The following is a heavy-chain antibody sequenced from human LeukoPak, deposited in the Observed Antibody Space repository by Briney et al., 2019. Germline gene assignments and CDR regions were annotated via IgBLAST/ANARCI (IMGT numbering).Heavy chain of an antibody. CDR2: IDEDGKTI. D-gene: IGHD3-3*01. CDR1: GFTFSSYA. Sequence: GGSLRLSCAASGFTFSSYAMSWVRQAPGKGLVWVSRIDEDGKTIDYADSVKGRFTISRDNAKDTLYLQMSSLRDEDTAVYYCVSDLCGGDDQWGRGTLVTVSS. J-gene: IGHJ5*02. V-gene: IGHV3-74*01. CDR3: VSDLCGGDDQ.